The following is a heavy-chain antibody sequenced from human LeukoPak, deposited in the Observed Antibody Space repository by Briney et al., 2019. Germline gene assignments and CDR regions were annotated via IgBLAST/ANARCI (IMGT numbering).Heavy chain of an antibody. Sequence: GGSLRLSCAASGFTFSDYYMSWIRQAPGKGLEWVSYISSSGSTIYYADSVKGRFTTSRDNAKNSLYLQMNSLRAEDTAVYYCAREMATTTSFDYWGQGTLVTVSS. D-gene: IGHD5-24*01. CDR1: GFTFSDYY. CDR3: AREMATTTSFDY. V-gene: IGHV3-11*01. J-gene: IGHJ4*02. CDR2: ISSSGSTI.